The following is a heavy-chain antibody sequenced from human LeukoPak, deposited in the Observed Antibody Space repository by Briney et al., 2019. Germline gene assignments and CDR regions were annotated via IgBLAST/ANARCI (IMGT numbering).Heavy chain of an antibody. D-gene: IGHD2-15*01. V-gene: IGHV3-23*01. Sequence: PGGSLRLSCAASGFTFSSSAMSWVRQVPGKGLEWVSGISASGGSTYYADSVRGRFTISRDNSKNTLYVQMNSLRDEDTAVYYCAKEMGGNYYYGMDVWGQGTTVTVSS. CDR3: AKEMGGNYYYGMDV. J-gene: IGHJ6*02. CDR1: GFTFSSSA. CDR2: ISASGGST.